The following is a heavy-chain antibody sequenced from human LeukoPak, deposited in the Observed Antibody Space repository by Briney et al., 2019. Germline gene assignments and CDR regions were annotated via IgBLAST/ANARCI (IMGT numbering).Heavy chain of an antibody. CDR3: ARAPSGCGGTCPSDH. CDR2: INHSGST. J-gene: IGHJ4*02. CDR1: VGSFSGYY. Sequence: PSETLSLTCAVYVGSFSGYYWSWIRQPPGKGLEWIGEINHSGSTNYNSSLKSRVTISVDTSKNQFSLNLNSVTAADTAVYYCARAPSGCGGTCPSDHWGPGNLVTVSS. V-gene: IGHV4-34*01. D-gene: IGHD2-15*01.